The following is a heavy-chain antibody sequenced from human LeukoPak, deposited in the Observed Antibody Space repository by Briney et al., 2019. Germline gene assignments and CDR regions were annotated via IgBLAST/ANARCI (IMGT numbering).Heavy chain of an antibody. CDR1: EFTFSNYW. CDR3: ARRGPSTGSYPYFDY. J-gene: IGHJ4*02. V-gene: IGHV3-7*01. CDR2: INQDGSEK. Sequence: SGGPLRLSCAASEFTFSNYWMSWVRQAPGKGLECVANINQDGSEKYYVGSVKGRFAISRDNSENSLYLQMTSLRAEDTAVYYCARRGPSTGSYPYFDYWGQGTLVAVSS. D-gene: IGHD1-26*01.